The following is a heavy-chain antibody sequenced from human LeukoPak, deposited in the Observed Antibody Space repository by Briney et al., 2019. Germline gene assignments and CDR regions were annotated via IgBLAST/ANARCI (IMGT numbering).Heavy chain of an antibody. D-gene: IGHD3-16*02. J-gene: IGHJ3*02. Sequence: RASVKVSCKASGYTFTSYDINWVRQATGQGLEWMGWMNPNSGNTGYAQKFQGRVTITADESTSTAYMELSSLRSEDTAVYYCARVRAVRLGELSFDAFDIWGQGTMVTVSS. CDR3: ARVRAVRLGELSFDAFDI. CDR2: MNPNSGNT. CDR1: GYTFTSYD. V-gene: IGHV1-8*03.